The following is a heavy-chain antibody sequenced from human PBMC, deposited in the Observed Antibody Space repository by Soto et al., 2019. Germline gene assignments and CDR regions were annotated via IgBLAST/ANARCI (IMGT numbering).Heavy chain of an antibody. CDR3: ARGRSSSGWYLSAPKDFDY. D-gene: IGHD6-19*01. V-gene: IGHV1-24*01. Sequence: GASVKVSCKVSGYTLTELSMHWVRQAPGKGLEWMGWINPDSGETIYAQKFQGRVTMTKNTSISTAYMELSSLRSEDTAVYYCARGRSSSGWYLSAPKDFDYWGQGTLVTVSS. CDR1: GYTLTELS. CDR2: INPDSGET. J-gene: IGHJ4*02.